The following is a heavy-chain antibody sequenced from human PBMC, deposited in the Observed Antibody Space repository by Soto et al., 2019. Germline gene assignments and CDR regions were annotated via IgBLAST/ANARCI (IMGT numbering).Heavy chain of an antibody. CDR1: GFTFSSYS. CDR3: ARDIAAAGFYYSYGMDV. V-gene: IGHV3-21*01. CDR2: ISSSSSYI. J-gene: IGHJ6*02. D-gene: IGHD6-13*01. Sequence: EVQLVESGGGLVKPGGSLRLSCAASGFTFSSYSMNWVRQAPGKGLEWVSSISSSSSYIYYADSVKGRCTISRDNAKNSLYLQMNSLRAEDTAVYYCARDIAAAGFYYSYGMDVWGQGTTVTVSS.